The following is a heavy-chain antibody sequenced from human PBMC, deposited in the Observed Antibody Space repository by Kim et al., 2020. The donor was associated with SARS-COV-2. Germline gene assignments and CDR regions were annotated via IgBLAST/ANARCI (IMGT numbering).Heavy chain of an antibody. J-gene: IGHJ6*03. CDR1: GFSFSDSA. V-gene: IGHV3-30-3*01. CDR3: ARDSIDKWDSGYYYMNV. Sequence: GGSLRLSCAAPGFSFSDSAIHWVRQAPGKGLEWVAVMAFDGNYDHYADSVKGRFTISRDNSKNTAYLQMGSLTVEDTAVYYCARDSIDKWDSGYYYMNVGGKGTMVTVS. CDR2: MAFDGNYD. D-gene: IGHD1-26*01.